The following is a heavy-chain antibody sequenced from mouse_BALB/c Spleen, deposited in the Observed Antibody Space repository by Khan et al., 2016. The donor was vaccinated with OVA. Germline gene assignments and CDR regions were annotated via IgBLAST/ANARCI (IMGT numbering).Heavy chain of an antibody. CDR3: VRDGADHRNDGWVAY. Sequence: QVQLKQSGAELARPGASVKMSCKASGYTFTSYTIHWIKLRPGQGLEWIGYINPSNGYTNYNQKFKDKATLTADKSSTTAYMELSSLTSDDSALYICVRDGADHRNDGWVAYWGQGTLVTVSA. V-gene: IGHV1-4*01. CDR1: GYTFTSYT. D-gene: IGHD2-14*01. J-gene: IGHJ3*01. CDR2: INPSNGYT.